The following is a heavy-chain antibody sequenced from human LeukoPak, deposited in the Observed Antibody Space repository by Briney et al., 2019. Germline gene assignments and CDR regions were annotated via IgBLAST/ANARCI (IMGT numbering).Heavy chain of an antibody. Sequence: PSETLSLTCTVSGGSISSYYWSWIRQPPGKGLEWIGYIYYSGSTNYNPSLKSRVTISVDTSKSQFSLKLSSVTAADTAVYYCARSTPDYDSSGYYYVVYYYGMDVWGQGTTVTVSS. CDR1: GGSISSYY. CDR3: ARSTPDYDSSGYYYVVYYYGMDV. D-gene: IGHD3-22*01. CDR2: IYYSGST. V-gene: IGHV4-59*01. J-gene: IGHJ6*02.